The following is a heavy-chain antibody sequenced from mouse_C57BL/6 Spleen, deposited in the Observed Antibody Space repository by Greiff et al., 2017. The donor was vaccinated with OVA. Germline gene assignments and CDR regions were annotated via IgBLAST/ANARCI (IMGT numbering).Heavy chain of an antibody. D-gene: IGHD2-3*01. V-gene: IGHV5-4*03. CDR2: ISDGGSYT. J-gene: IGHJ4*01. CDR3: ARKGDGYYAMDY. Sequence: EVKLEESGGGLVKPGGSLKLSCAASGFTFSSYAMSWVRQTPEKRLEWVATISDGGSYTYYPDNVKGRFTISRDNAKNNLYLQMSHLKSEDTARYYCARKGDGYYAMDYWGQGTSVTVSS. CDR1: GFTFSSYA.